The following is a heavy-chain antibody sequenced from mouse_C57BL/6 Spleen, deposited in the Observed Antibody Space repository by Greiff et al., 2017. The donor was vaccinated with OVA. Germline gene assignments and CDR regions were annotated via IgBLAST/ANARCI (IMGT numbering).Heavy chain of an antibody. CDR3: ARDYYGYDGYYFDY. V-gene: IGHV5-4*01. J-gene: IGHJ2*01. D-gene: IGHD2-2*01. CDR1: GFTFSSYA. CDR2: ISDGGSYT. Sequence: EVKLVESGGGLVKPGGSLKLSCAASGFTFSSYAMSWVRQTPEKRLEWVATISDGGSYTYYPDNVKGRFTISRDNAKNNLYLQMSHLKSEDTAMYYCARDYYGYDGYYFDYWGQGTTLTVSS.